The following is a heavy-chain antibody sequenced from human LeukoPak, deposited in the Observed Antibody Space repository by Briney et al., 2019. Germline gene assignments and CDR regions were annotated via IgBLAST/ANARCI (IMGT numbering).Heavy chain of an antibody. D-gene: IGHD4-11*01. J-gene: IGHJ5*02. V-gene: IGHV4-61*02. CDR2: IYTSGST. CDR1: GGSISSGSYY. Sequence: SETLSLTCTVSGGSISSGSYYWSWIRQPAGKGLEWIGRIYTSGSTNYNPSLKSRVTISVDTSKNQFSLKLSSVTAADTAVYYCARDRDDYSNYSWFDPWGQGTLVTVSS. CDR3: ARDRDDYSNYSWFDP.